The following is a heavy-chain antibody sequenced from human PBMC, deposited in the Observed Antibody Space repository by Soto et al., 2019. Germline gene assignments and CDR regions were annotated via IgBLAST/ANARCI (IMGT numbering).Heavy chain of an antibody. CDR2: ISSSSSYI. J-gene: IGHJ4*02. Sequence: GGSLRLSCAASGFTFSSYSMNWVRQAPGKGLEWVSSISSSSSYIYYADSVKGRFTISRDNAKNSLYLQMNSLRAEDTAVYYCARDGAAKQQLDDYWGQGTLVTVPQ. V-gene: IGHV3-21*01. CDR1: GFTFSSYS. CDR3: ARDGAAKQQLDDY. D-gene: IGHD6-13*01.